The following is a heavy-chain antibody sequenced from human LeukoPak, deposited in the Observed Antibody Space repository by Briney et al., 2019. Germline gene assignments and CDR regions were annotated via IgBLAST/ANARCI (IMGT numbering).Heavy chain of an antibody. V-gene: IGHV3-9*01. CDR2: ISWNSDTI. D-gene: IGHD6-19*01. Sequence: PGGSLRLSCAASGFSFDDYTMHWVRQAPGKGLEWVSGISWNSDTIGYADSVKGRFTISRDNAKNSLYLQMNSLRPEDTAFYYCAKDRSAWANGVDVWGQGTTVTVSS. CDR1: GFSFDDYT. J-gene: IGHJ6*02. CDR3: AKDRSAWANGVDV.